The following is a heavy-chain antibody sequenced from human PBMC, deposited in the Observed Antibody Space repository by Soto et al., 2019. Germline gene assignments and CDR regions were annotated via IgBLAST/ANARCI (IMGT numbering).Heavy chain of an antibody. V-gene: IGHV4-61*01. CDR1: GGSVSSGNYY. D-gene: IGHD2-8*01. J-gene: IGHJ4*02. Sequence: QVQLQESGPGLVKPSETLSLTCTVSGGSVSSGNYYWSWIRQPPGEGLEWIGYFYYTGSINYDPSLKSRVTISIDASKNQFSLRLSSVTAADTAVYYCARSMLYSYGSNYSPFDYWGQGTLVTVSS. CDR2: FYYTGSI. CDR3: ARSMLYSYGSNYSPFDY.